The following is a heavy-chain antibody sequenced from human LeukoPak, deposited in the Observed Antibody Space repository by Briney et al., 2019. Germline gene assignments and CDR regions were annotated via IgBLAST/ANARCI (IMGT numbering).Heavy chain of an antibody. J-gene: IGHJ4*02. V-gene: IGHV3-23*01. CDR3: ARNENSGWGYFDY. Sequence: GGSLRLSCAASGFTFDDYAMHWVRQAPGKGLEWVSVIGGSNGITFYVGSVKGRFTISRDNSKDTLYLQMNSLRAEDTAVYYCARNENSGWGYFDYWGQGTLVTVSS. CDR1: GFTFDDYA. D-gene: IGHD5-12*01. CDR2: IGGSNGIT.